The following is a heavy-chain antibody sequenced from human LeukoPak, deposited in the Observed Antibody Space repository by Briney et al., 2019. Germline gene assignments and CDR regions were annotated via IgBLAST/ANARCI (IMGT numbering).Heavy chain of an antibody. CDR1: GYTFTSYD. CDR2: MNPNSGNT. CDR3: ARGRANDYGSGSVVMDV. D-gene: IGHD3-10*01. Sequence: ASVKVSCKASGYTFTSYDINWVRQATGQGLEWMGCMNPNSGNTGYAQKFQGRVTMTRNTSISTAYMELSSLRSEDTAVYYCARGRANDYGSGSVVMDVWGQGTTVTVYS. V-gene: IGHV1-8*01. J-gene: IGHJ6*01.